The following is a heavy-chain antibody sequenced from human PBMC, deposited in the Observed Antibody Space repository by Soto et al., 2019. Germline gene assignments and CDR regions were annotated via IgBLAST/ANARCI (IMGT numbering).Heavy chain of an antibody. CDR2: IIPIFGTA. CDR3: ARPEGYSFRWSLPFDH. J-gene: IGHJ4*02. CDR1: GGTFSSYA. V-gene: IGHV1-69*13. Sequence: SVKVSGKASGGTFSSYAISWVRQAPGQGLEWMGGIIPIFGTANYAQKFQGRVTITADESTSTVYMELSSLRSEDTAVYYCARPEGYSFRWSLPFDHWGQGTLVTVSS. D-gene: IGHD6-13*01.